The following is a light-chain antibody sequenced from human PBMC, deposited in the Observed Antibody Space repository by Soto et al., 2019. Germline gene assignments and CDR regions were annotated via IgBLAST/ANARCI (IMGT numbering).Light chain of an antibody. CDR1: TSNIGSNP. Sequence: QSVLTQPPSASGTPGQRVTISCSGSTSNIGSNPVNWYQQLPGTAPKLVIYNSNQRPSGVPDRFSGSKFGTSASLAISGLQSEDETDYYCAAWDDRLNGPVFGGGTQLTVL. CDR2: NSN. J-gene: IGLJ2*01. CDR3: AAWDDRLNGPV. V-gene: IGLV1-44*01.